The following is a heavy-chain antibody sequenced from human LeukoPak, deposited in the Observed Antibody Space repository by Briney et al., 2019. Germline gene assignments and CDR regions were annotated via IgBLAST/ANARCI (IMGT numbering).Heavy chain of an antibody. CDR3: ARSGGWPYYFDS. D-gene: IGHD6-19*01. CDR1: GYTFISYG. J-gene: IGHJ4*02. V-gene: IGHV1-18*01. Sequence: ASVKVSCKGSGYTFISYGISWVRQAPGQGKEWMGWISAYDGNTNYAQKLQGRVTVTTDTSMSTAYMELVSLRSDDTAVYYCARSGGWPYYFDSWGQGTLVTVSS. CDR2: ISAYDGNT.